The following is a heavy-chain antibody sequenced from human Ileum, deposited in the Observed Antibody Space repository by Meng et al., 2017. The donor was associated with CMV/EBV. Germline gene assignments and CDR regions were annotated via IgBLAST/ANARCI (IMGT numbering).Heavy chain of an antibody. Sequence: GGSFVGSDWSWSPHSPGKVLEWIGEIKQSGGTNHNPSLKSRFTISVDTSKNQFSLKLSSVTAADTAVYYCARGKIFGVVITYWYFDLWGRGTLVTVSS. V-gene: IGHV4-34*01. CDR3: ARGKIFGVVITYWYFDL. CDR2: IKQSGGT. J-gene: IGHJ2*01. CDR1: GGSFVGSD. D-gene: IGHD3-3*01.